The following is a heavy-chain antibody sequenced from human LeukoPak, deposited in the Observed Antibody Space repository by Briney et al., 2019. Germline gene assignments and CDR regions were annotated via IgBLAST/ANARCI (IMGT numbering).Heavy chain of an antibody. V-gene: IGHV6-1*01. CDR3: ARATMIPRGFDY. CDR2: TYYRSKWYN. J-gene: IGHJ4*02. CDR1: GDSVSSNSAA. Sequence: SQTLSLTCAISGDSVSSNSAAWNWIRQSPSRGLEWLGRTYYRSKWYNDYAVSVKRRITINPDTSKNQLSLQLNSVTPEDTAVYYCARATMIPRGFDYWGQGTLATVSS. D-gene: IGHD3-22*01.